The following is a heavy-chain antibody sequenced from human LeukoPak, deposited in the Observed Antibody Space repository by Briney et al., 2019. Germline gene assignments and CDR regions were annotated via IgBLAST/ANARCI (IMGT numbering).Heavy chain of an antibody. CDR2: IYSNGNA. V-gene: IGHV3-53*01. J-gene: IGHJ3*02. Sequence: GGSLTLSCAVSGVSVSSKYMNWVRQAPGKGLEWVSVIYSNGNAHYADSVKGRFTISRDNSKNTLYLQMTSLRAEDTAVYYCASRRTDSDGNFDAFAIWGQGTMVTVSS. CDR1: GVSVSSKY. D-gene: IGHD4-23*01. CDR3: ASRRTDSDGNFDAFAI.